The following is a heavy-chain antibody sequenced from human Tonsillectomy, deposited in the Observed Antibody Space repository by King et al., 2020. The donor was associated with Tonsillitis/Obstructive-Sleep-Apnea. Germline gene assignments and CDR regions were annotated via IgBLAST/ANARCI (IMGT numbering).Heavy chain of an antibody. CDR2: IYHTGSA. CDR3: ARGYSGSGNAFDI. J-gene: IGHJ3*02. Sequence: VPLQESGPGLVKPSGTLSLTCAVSGGSINSTNWWSWVRQPPGKGLEWIGEIYHTGSANYNSSLTSRVTISVDKSKNQFSLKVYSVTAADTAAYYCARGYSGSGNAFDIWGQGTMVTVSS. V-gene: IGHV4-4*02. D-gene: IGHD3-10*01. CDR1: GGSINSTNW.